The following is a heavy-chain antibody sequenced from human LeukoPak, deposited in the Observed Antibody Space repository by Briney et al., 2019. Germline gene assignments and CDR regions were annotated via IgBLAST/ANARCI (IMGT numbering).Heavy chain of an antibody. CDR2: ISAYNGNT. V-gene: IGHV1-18*01. D-gene: IGHD6-13*01. Sequence: ASVKVSCKASGYTFTSYGISWVRQAPGQGLEWMGWISAYNGNTNYAQKLQGRVTMTTDTSTSTAYMELRSLRSDDTAVYYCAREVGYSSSWYSRGFDYWGQGTLVTVSS. CDR1: GYTFTSYG. J-gene: IGHJ4*02. CDR3: AREVGYSSSWYSRGFDY.